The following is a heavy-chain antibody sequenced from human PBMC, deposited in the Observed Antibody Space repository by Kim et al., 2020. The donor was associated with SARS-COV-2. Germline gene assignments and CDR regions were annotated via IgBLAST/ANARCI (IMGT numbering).Heavy chain of an antibody. V-gene: IGHV3-53*01. D-gene: IGHD5-18*01. CDR3: ARGGATAMVGLNWFDP. J-gene: IGHJ5*02. CDR2: IYSGGST. CDR1: GFTVSSNY. Sequence: GGSLRLSCAASGFTVSSNYMSWVRQAPGKGLEWVSVIYSGGSTYYADSVKGRFTISRDNSKNTLYLQMNSLRAEDTAVYYCARGGATAMVGLNWFDPWGQGTLVTVSS.